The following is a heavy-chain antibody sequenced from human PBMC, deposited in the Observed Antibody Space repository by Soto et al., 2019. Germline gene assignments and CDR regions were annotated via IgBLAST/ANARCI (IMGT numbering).Heavy chain of an antibody. CDR1: GDSISNYY. D-gene: IGHD2-8*01. CDR3: ARQYGVRIDY. Sequence: SETLSLTCTVSGDSISNYYWIWIRQPPGKGLEWIGYIHYGGSTNYNPSFKSRVTISVDTSKNQFSLRLSSVTAADTAIYYCARQYGVRIDYWGQGTLVNVSS. V-gene: IGHV4-59*01. CDR2: IHYGGST. J-gene: IGHJ4*02.